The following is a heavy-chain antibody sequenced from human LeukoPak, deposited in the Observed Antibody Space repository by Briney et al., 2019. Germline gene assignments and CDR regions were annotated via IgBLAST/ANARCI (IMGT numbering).Heavy chain of an antibody. Sequence: SETLSLTCTVSGGSISSNYWGWIRQPPGRGLEWFGYIYYSGSTNYNPSLKSRVTISADTSKNQFPLKVSSVTAADTGVYYCARAGYSYGSIVFDYWGQGTLVTVSS. V-gene: IGHV4-59*01. CDR3: ARAGYSYGSIVFDY. CDR2: IYYSGST. D-gene: IGHD5-18*01. CDR1: GGSISSNY. J-gene: IGHJ4*02.